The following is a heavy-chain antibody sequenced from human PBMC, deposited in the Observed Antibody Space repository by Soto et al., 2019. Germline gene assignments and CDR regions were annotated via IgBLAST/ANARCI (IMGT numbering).Heavy chain of an antibody. CDR3: VRSDFASWSIDIYGMDV. D-gene: IGHD2-15*01. V-gene: IGHV3-7*03. Sequence: DVQLAESGGGLVQPGGSLRLSCVASGQTFNSYWMSWVRQAPGKGLEWVANIKQDGSEEYYVDSVKGRFTISRDNAKKSQYLQMNSLKAVDTAMYYCVRSDFASWSIDIYGMDVWGQGTTVIVSS. J-gene: IGHJ6*02. CDR1: GQTFNSYW. CDR2: IKQDGSEE.